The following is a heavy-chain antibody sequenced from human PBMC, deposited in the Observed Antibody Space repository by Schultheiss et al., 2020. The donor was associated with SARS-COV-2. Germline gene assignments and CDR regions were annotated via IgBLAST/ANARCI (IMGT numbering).Heavy chain of an antibody. CDR3: AITYLPVGGMDV. Sequence: GGSLRLSCKGSGYSFTSYWISWVRQMPGKGLEWMGTIDPSDSYTKYSPSFQGQVTISADKSISTAYLQWSSLKASDTAMYYCAITYLPVGGMDVWGQGTTVTVSS. CDR1: GYSFTSYW. V-gene: IGHV5-10-1*04. D-gene: IGHD2-2*01. CDR2: IDPSDSYT. J-gene: IGHJ6*02.